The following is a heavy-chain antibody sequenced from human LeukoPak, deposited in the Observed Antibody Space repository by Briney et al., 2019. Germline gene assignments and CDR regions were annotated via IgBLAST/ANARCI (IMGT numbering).Heavy chain of an antibody. CDR2: IGPTGSDR. Sequence: GGSLRLSCTASGLTFSTSGFNWVRQAPGKGLEWVASIGPTGSDRYHADSIKGRFTISRDNANNFLYLQMNSLRAEDTAVYYCTTETNGRHYDYWGQGTLLTVSS. V-gene: IGHV3-21*01. CDR1: GLTFSTSG. CDR3: TTETNGRHYDY. D-gene: IGHD1-14*01. J-gene: IGHJ4*02.